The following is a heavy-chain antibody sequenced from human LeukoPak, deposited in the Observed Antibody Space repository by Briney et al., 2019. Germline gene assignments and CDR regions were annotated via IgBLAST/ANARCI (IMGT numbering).Heavy chain of an antibody. CDR3: AKVYSSSWREWFDP. CDR2: ISGSGGST. CDR1: GFTFSSYA. D-gene: IGHD6-6*01. V-gene: IGHV3-23*01. J-gene: IGHJ5*02. Sequence: PGGSLRLSCAASGFTFSSYAMSWVRQAPGKGLEWVSAISGSGGSTYYADSVKGRFTISRDNSKNTLYRQMNSLRAEDTAVYYCAKVYSSSWREWFDPWGQGTLVTVSS.